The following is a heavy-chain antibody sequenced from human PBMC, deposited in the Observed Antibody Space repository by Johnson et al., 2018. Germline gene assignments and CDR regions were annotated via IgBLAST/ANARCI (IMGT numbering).Heavy chain of an antibody. CDR3: ARQGVDSTVAFDI. CDR2: IYPGDSDT. J-gene: IGHJ3*02. V-gene: IGHV5-51*01. Sequence: VQLVQSGAEVKKXGESXKIXCKGSGYSFTSYWIGWVRQMPGKGLEWMGIIYPGDSDTRYSPSFQGPVTISADKSISTAHLQWSSLKASDTAMYYCARQGVDSTVAFDIWGQGTMVTVSS. CDR1: GYSFTSYW. D-gene: IGHD3-3*01.